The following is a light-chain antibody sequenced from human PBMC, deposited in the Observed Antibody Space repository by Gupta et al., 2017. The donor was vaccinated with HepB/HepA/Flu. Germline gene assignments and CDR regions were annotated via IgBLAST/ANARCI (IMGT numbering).Light chain of an antibody. CDR3: QQYYSYPPT. Sequence: AWYQQKPGNAPKLLIFGVSTLQSGVPSRFGGSGSGTDFTLTISRLQSEDFATYYCQQYYSYPPTFGQGTKLEIK. J-gene: IGKJ2*01. CDR2: GVS. V-gene: IGKV1-8*01.